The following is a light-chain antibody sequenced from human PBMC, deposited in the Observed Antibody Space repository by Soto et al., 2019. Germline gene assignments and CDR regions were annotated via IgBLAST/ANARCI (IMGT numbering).Light chain of an antibody. CDR2: GAS. CDR3: QQYGSSFRYT. CDR1: QSVNGNY. Sequence: EILLTQSPGTLSLSPGERATLSCRASQSVNGNYLTWYQQKPGQAPRLLIYGASSRATGIPDRFSGSGSGTDFTLTISRLEPEDFAVYYCQQYGSSFRYTFGQGTKLEIK. J-gene: IGKJ2*01. V-gene: IGKV3-20*01.